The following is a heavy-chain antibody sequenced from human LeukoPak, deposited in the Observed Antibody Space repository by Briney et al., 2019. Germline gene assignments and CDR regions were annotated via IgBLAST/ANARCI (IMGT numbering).Heavy chain of an antibody. CDR2: IYSSGIT. V-gene: IGHV4-59*08. CDR1: GGSINNYY. D-gene: IGHD3-3*02. Sequence: SETLSLTCSVSGGSINNYYWSWIRQSPGKGLEWIGYIYSSGITNYSPSLRSRVTISVDTSKSQISLKLRSVTAADTAVYFCARYMSSLAAFDYWGQGTLATVTS. J-gene: IGHJ4*02. CDR3: ARYMSSLAAFDY.